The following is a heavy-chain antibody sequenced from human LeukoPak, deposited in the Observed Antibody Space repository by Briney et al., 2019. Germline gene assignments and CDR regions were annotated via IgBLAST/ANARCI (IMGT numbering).Heavy chain of an antibody. D-gene: IGHD3-10*01. CDR1: GFTFSSYW. CDR3: ARMAYYYGSGSFPDY. Sequence: GGSLRLSCAASGFTFSSYWMSWVRQAPGKGLEWVANIKQDGSEKYYEDSVKGRFTISRDNAKNSLYLQMNSLRAEDTAVYYCARMAYYYGSGSFPDYWGQGTLVTVSS. CDR2: IKQDGSEK. J-gene: IGHJ4*02. V-gene: IGHV3-7*01.